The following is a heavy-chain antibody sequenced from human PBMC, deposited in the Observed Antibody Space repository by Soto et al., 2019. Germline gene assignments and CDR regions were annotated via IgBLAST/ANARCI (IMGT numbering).Heavy chain of an antibody. J-gene: IGHJ4*02. CDR1: GYTFTSYA. Sequence: QVQLVQSGAEVKKPGASVKVSCKASGYTFTSYAMHWVRQAPGQRLEWMGWINAGNGNTKYLQKFQGRVTITRDTSASTDYMELSSLRSEDTAVYYCARNRFPAAFDCWGQGTLVTVSS. CDR3: ARNRFPAAFDC. V-gene: IGHV1-3*01. CDR2: INAGNGNT. D-gene: IGHD3-3*01.